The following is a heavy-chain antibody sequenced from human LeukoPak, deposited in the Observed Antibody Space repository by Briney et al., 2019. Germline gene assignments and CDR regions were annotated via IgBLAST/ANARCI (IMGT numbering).Heavy chain of an antibody. CDR3: ARDLRSGAYYYFYMDV. V-gene: IGHV3-64*01. D-gene: IGHD3-3*01. Sequence: GGSLRLSCEASGFTFSAYGMHWVRQAPGKGLEYVSAISSNGGRTYYANSVKGIFTISRYNSKNTLYLQLGSLTVEDMAVSYCARDLRSGAYYYFYMDVWGKGTTVTVSS. J-gene: IGHJ6*03. CDR1: GFTFSAYG. CDR2: ISSNGGRT.